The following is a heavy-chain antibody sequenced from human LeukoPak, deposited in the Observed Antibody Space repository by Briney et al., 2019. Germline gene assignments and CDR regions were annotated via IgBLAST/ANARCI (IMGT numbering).Heavy chain of an antibody. D-gene: IGHD5-12*01. CDR3: ARVLRSSTLPPVSSEFDP. V-gene: IGHV1-18*01. CDR1: GYTFTNYG. CDR2: ISAYNGNT. Sequence: ASVKVSCKASGYTFTNYGISWVRQAPGQGLEWMGRISAYNGNTNYAQKFQARVTMTTDTSTSTAYMELRSLRSDDTAVYYCARVLRSSTLPPVSSEFDPWGQGTLVTVSS. J-gene: IGHJ5*02.